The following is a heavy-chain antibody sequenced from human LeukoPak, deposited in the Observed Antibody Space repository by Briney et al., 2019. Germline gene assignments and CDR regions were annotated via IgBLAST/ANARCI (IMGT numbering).Heavy chain of an antibody. CDR3: ARGLITIFGVVTDGWFDP. D-gene: IGHD3-3*01. CDR2: INHSGST. V-gene: IGHV4-34*01. Sequence: SETLSLTCAVYGGSFSGYYWSWIRQPPGKGLEWIGEINHSGSTNYNPSLKSRVTISVDTSKNQFSLKLSSVTAADTTVYYCARGLITIFGVVTDGWFDPWGQGTLVTVSS. J-gene: IGHJ5*02. CDR1: GGSFSGYY.